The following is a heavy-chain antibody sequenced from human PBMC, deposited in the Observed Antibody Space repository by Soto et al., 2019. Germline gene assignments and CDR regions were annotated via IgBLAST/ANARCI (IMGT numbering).Heavy chain of an antibody. J-gene: IGHJ5*02. CDR1: GFTFSSYA. D-gene: IGHD5-18*01. V-gene: IGHV3-30-3*01. CDR2: ISYDGSNK. CDR3: ARDSGYSEVDP. Sequence: GGSLRLSCAASGFTFSSYAMHWVRQAPGKGLEWVAVISYDGSNKYYADSVKGRFTISRDNSKNRLYLQMNSLRAEDTAVYYCARDSGYSEVDPWGQGTLVTVST.